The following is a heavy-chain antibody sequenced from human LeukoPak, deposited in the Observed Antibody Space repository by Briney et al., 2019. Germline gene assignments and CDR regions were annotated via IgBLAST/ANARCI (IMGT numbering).Heavy chain of an antibody. CDR3: ARAVQLERPPPLIDYYYMDV. V-gene: IGHV4-38-2*02. CDR1: GYSISTGYY. J-gene: IGHJ6*03. D-gene: IGHD1-1*01. CDR2: FYHGGST. Sequence: PSETLSLTCTVSGYSISTGYYWDWIRPPPGKGLEWIGTFYHGGSTYYNPSLKSRVTISVDTSKNQFSLKLSSVTAADTAVYYCARAVQLERPPPLIDYYYMDVWGKGTTVTVSS.